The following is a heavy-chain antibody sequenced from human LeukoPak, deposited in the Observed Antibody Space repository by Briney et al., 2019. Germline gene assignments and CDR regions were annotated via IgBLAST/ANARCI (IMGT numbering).Heavy chain of an antibody. V-gene: IGHV3-23*01. J-gene: IGHJ5*02. CDR1: GFTFNNYA. CDR2: ISGSGGST. Sequence: GGSLRLSCAASGFTFNNYAMSWVRQAPGKGLEWVSAISGSGGSTYYADSVKGRFTVSRDNSKDTLYLQMNSLRAEDTAVYYCAKAARNNWFDPWGQGTLVTVSS. CDR3: AKAARNNWFDP.